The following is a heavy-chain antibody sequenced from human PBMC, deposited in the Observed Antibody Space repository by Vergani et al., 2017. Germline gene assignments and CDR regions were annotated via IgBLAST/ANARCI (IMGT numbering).Heavy chain of an antibody. J-gene: IGHJ3*02. CDR2: ISGSGGST. V-gene: IGHV3-23*01. CDR1: GFTFSSYA. CDR3: AKVHPRLDNGGYHDAFDI. D-gene: IGHD4-17*01. Sequence: EVQLLESGGGLVQPGGSLRLSCAASGFTFSSYAMSWVRQAPGKGLEWVSAISGSGGSTYYADSVKGRFTISRDNSKNTLYMQMNSLRAEDTAVYYYAKVHPRLDNGGYHDAFDIWGQGTMVTVSS.